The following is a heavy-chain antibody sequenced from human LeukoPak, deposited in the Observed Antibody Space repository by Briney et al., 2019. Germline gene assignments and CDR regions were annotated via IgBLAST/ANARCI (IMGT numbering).Heavy chain of an antibody. J-gene: IGHJ3*02. Sequence: GGSLRLSCAASGFTFSDYYMSWIRQAPGKGLEWVSYISSSGSTIYYADSVKGRFTISRDNAKNSLYLQMNSLRAEDTAVYYCAREGWYSGYDVEAFDIWGQGTMVTVSS. CDR1: GFTFSDYY. CDR2: ISSSGSTI. CDR3: AREGWYSGYDVEAFDI. V-gene: IGHV3-11*04. D-gene: IGHD5-12*01.